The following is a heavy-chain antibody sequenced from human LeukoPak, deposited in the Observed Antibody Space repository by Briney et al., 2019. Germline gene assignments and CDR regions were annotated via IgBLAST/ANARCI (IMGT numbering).Heavy chain of an antibody. J-gene: IGHJ6*02. Sequence: PSETLSLTCTVSGGSISSYYWSWIRQPPGKGLEWIGYIYYSGSTNYTPSLKSRVTISVDTSKNQFSLKLSSVTAADTAVYYCARGGIVATINHYYYYGMDVWGQGTTVTVSS. D-gene: IGHD5-12*01. CDR3: ARGGIVATINHYYYYGMDV. CDR2: IYYSGST. CDR1: GGSISSYY. V-gene: IGHV4-59*01.